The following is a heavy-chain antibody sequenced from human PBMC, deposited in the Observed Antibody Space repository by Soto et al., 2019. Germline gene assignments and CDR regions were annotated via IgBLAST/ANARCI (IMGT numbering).Heavy chain of an antibody. CDR3: ARGDHSSSWYYYYYGMDV. J-gene: IGHJ6*02. CDR2: INPNSGGT. Sequence: EASVKVSCKASGYTFSGYYMHWVRQAPGQGLEWMGWINPNSGGTNYAQKFQGWVTMTRDTSISTVYMELSRLRSDDTAVYYCARGDHSSSWYYYYYGMDVWGQGTTVTVSS. V-gene: IGHV1-2*04. CDR1: GYTFSGYY. D-gene: IGHD6-13*01.